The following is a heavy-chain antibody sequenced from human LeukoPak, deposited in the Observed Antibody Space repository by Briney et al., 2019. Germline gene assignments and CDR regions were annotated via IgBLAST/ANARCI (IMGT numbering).Heavy chain of an antibody. Sequence: GGSLRLSCAASGFTFSSYDMHWVRQATGKGLEWVSAIGTAGDTYYPGSVKGRFTISRENAKNSLYLQMNSLRAGDTAVYYCARGGGGRGAFDIWGQGTMVTVSS. CDR3: ARGGGGRGAFDI. J-gene: IGHJ3*02. CDR1: GFTFSSYD. V-gene: IGHV3-13*01. D-gene: IGHD4-23*01. CDR2: IGTAGDT.